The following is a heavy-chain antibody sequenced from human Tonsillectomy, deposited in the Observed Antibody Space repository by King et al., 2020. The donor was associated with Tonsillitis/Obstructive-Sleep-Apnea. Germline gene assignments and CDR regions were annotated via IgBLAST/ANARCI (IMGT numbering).Heavy chain of an antibody. J-gene: IGHJ4*02. D-gene: IGHD3-3*01. CDR3: ARVAIFGVVPSFDY. Sequence: VQLQESGPGLVKPSETLSLTCTVSGGSVSSGSYYWSWIRQPPGKGLEWIGYIYYSGSTNYNPSLKSRVTIPVDTSKNPFSLNLTSVTAADSAVYYCARVAIFGVVPSFDYWGQGTLVTVSS. CDR2: IYYSGST. V-gene: IGHV4-61*01. CDR1: GGSVSSGSYY.